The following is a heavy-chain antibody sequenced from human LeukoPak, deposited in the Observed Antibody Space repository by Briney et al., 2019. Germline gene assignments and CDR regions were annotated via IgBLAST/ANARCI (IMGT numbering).Heavy chain of an antibody. D-gene: IGHD6-19*01. J-gene: IGHJ3*02. Sequence: PSETLSLTCTVSGYSINSGYYWGWIRQPPGKGLEWIAIIYHSGSTNYNPSLKSRVTISVDKSKNQFSLKLSSVTAADTAVYYCARTPGIAVAGHAFDIWGQGTMVTVSS. CDR1: GYSINSGYY. CDR2: IYHSGST. V-gene: IGHV4-38-2*02. CDR3: ARTPGIAVAGHAFDI.